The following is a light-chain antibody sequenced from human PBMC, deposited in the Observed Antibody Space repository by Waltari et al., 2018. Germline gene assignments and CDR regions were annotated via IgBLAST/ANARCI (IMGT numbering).Light chain of an antibody. CDR2: SNN. J-gene: IGLJ1*01. V-gene: IGLV1-44*01. Sequence: QSVLTQPPSASGTPGQRVSISCSGSRSNIASTIVNWYQQVPGTAPKLLIYSNNERPSGVPDRFSGSKSGTSASLAISGLQSEDEADYYCAAWDDSLNGYVFGTATKVTVL. CDR3: AAWDDSLNGYV. CDR1: RSNIASTI.